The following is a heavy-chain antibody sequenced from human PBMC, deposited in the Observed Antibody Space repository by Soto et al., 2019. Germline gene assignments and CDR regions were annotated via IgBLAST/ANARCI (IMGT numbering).Heavy chain of an antibody. J-gene: IGHJ4*02. Sequence: VQLVESGGGLVQPGGSLRLSCAASGFSFSSSWMHWVRQGPGKGLVWVSRINSDGSSTKYVDSVQGRFTISRDNAKNTLYLQMNSLRAEDTAVYYCARDGGSMVRGVTHDFDYWGQGTLVTVSS. CDR1: GFSFSSSW. CDR2: INSDGSST. CDR3: ARDGGSMVRGVTHDFDY. V-gene: IGHV3-74*01. D-gene: IGHD3-10*01.